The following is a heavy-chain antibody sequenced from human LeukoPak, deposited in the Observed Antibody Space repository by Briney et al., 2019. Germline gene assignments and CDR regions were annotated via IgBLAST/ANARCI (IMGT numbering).Heavy chain of an antibody. V-gene: IGHV4-34*01. CDR3: ARRGAGLVRGVIITFFNY. CDR1: GGSFSGYY. D-gene: IGHD3-10*01. Sequence: SETLSLTCAVYGGSFSGYYWSWIRQPPGKGPEWIGSIYYSGSTNYNPSLQSRVTISVDTSNNQFSLKLSSVTAADTAVYYCARRGAGLVRGVIITFFNYWGQGTPVTVSS. J-gene: IGHJ4*02. CDR2: IYYSGST.